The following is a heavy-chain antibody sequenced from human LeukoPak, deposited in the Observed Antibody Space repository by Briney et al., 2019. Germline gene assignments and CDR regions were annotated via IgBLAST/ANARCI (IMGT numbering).Heavy chain of an antibody. CDR3: AKLKINYYYYMDV. J-gene: IGHJ6*03. CDR2: IRSDGRNK. V-gene: IGHV3-30*02. CDR1: GFTFSSYG. D-gene: IGHD3-16*01. Sequence: GGSLRLSCAASGFTFSSYGMQFSSYGMNWVRQAPGQGLEWVAFIRSDGRNKSYADSVKGRLTISRDNTKNMLYLQMNSLRAEDTAVYYCAKLKINYYYYMDVWGKGTTVIVSS.